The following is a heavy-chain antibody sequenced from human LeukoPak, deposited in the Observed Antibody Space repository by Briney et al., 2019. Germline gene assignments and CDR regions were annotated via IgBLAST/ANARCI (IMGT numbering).Heavy chain of an antibody. CDR3: ARRRITMIVVVHGIAY. V-gene: IGHV4-34*01. D-gene: IGHD3-22*01. J-gene: IGHJ4*02. CDR1: GGSFSGYY. Sequence: PSETLSLTCAVYGGSFSGYYWSWIRQPPGKGLEWVGEINHSGSTNYNPSLKSRVTISVDTSKNQFSLKLSSVTAADTAVYYCARRRITMIVVVHGIAYCGQGNLVTVSS. CDR2: INHSGST.